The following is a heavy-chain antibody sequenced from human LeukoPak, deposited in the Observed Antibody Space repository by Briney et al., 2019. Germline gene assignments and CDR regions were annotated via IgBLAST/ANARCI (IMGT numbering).Heavy chain of an antibody. V-gene: IGHV3-23*01. CDR3: AKDPTPYYYDSSGYYLGY. D-gene: IGHD3-22*01. CDR2: ISGSGGST. Sequence: GGSLRLSCAASGSTFSSCAMSWVRQAPGKGLEWVSAISGSGGSTYYADSVRGRFTISRDNSKNTLYLQMSSLRADDTAVYYCAKDPTPYYYDSSGYYLGYWGQGTLVTVSS. CDR1: GSTFSSCA. J-gene: IGHJ4*02.